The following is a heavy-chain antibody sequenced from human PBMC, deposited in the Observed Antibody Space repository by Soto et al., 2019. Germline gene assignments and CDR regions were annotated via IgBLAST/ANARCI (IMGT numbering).Heavy chain of an antibody. D-gene: IGHD3-10*01. CDR1: GFTFSSYA. CDR2: ISYDGNNK. Sequence: GGSLRLSCAASGFTFSSYAMHWVRQAPGKGLEWVAVISYDGNNKFYTDSVKGRFTISRDNSRNTLSVQMNSLRAEDTAVYYCARGSITLVRGFLYWGQGTLVTVSS. V-gene: IGHV3-30-3*01. J-gene: IGHJ4*02. CDR3: ARGSITLVRGFLY.